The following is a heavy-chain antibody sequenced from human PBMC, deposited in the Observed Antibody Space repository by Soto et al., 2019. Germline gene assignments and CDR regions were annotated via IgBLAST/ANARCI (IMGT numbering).Heavy chain of an antibody. CDR3: AGIEYFDWVSNDY. CDR1: GFTFSDYY. V-gene: IGHV3-11*01. CDR2: ISSSGSTI. J-gene: IGHJ4*02. Sequence: GGSLRLSCAASGFTFSDYYMSWIRQAPGKGLEWVSYISSSGSTIYYADSVKGRFTISRDNAKNSLYLQMNSLRAEDTAVYYCAGIEYFDWVSNDYWGQGTLVTVSS. D-gene: IGHD3-9*01.